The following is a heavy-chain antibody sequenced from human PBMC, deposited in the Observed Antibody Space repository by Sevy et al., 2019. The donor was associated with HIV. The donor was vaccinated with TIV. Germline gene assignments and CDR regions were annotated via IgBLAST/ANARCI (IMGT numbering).Heavy chain of an antibody. V-gene: IGHV1-18*01. Sequence: ASVKVSCKASGYTFTSYAISWVRQAPGQGLEWMGWISAYNGNTNFAQNLQGRVTMTTDTSTSTAYMELRSLGSDDTAVYYCAREGVRLGELSLAVDYWGQGTLVTVSS. CDR3: AREGVRLGELSLAVDY. J-gene: IGHJ4*02. D-gene: IGHD3-16*02. CDR2: ISAYNGNT. CDR1: GYTFTSYA.